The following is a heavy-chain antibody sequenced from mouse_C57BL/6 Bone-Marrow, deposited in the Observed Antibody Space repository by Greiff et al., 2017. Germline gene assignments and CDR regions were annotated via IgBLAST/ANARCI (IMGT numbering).Heavy chain of an antibody. Sequence: EVQLQQSGAELVRPGASVKLSCTASGFNIKDDYMHWVKQRPEQGLEWIGWIDPENGDTEYASKFQGKATITADTSSNTAYLQLSSLTSEDTAVYYCTGGGAMDYWGQGTSVTVPS. CDR3: TGGGAMDY. V-gene: IGHV14-4*01. CDR1: GFNIKDDY. J-gene: IGHJ4*01. CDR2: IDPENGDT.